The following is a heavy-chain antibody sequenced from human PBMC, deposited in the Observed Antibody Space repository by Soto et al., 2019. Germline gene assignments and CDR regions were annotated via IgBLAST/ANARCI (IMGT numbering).Heavy chain of an antibody. V-gene: IGHV1-69*06. CDR3: AIFLEWLPSTAFDY. CDR2: IIPIFGTA. CDR1: GGTFSSYA. J-gene: IGHJ4*02. D-gene: IGHD3-3*01. Sequence: GASVKVSCKASGGTFSSYAISWVRQAPGQGLEWMGGIIPIFGTANYAQKFQGRVTITADKSTSTAYMELSSLRSEDTAVYYCAIFLEWLPSTAFDYWGQGSLVTVSS.